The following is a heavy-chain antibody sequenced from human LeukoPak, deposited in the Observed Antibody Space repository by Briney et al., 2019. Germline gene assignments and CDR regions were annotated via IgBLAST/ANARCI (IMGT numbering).Heavy chain of an antibody. CDR2: IIPIFGTA. CDR1: GGTFSSYA. Sequence: SVKVSCKASGGTFSSYAISWVRQAPGQGLEWMGGIIPIFGTANYAQKFQGRVTITADESTSTAYMELSSLRSEDTAVYYCARRHCSGGSCYSGWFDPWGQGTLVTASS. CDR3: ARRHCSGGSCYSGWFDP. D-gene: IGHD2-15*01. V-gene: IGHV1-69*13. J-gene: IGHJ5*02.